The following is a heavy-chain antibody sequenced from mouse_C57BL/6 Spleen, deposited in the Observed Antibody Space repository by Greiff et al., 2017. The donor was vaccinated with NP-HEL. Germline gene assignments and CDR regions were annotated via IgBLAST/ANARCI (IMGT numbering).Heavy chain of an antibody. CDR2: IYPGDGDT. Sequence: VMLVESGPELVKPGASVKISCKASGYAFSSSWMNWVKQRPGTGLEWIGRIYPGDGDTNYNGKFKGKATLTVDKYSSPAYMHLSSLTSEDAAVYFCASNCDWYFDVWGTGTTVTVSS. J-gene: IGHJ1*03. CDR1: GYAFSSSW. CDR3: ASNCDWYFDV. V-gene: IGHV1-82*01. D-gene: IGHD4-1*01.